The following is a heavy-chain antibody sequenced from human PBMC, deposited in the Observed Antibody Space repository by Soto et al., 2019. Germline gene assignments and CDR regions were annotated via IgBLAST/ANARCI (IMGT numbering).Heavy chain of an antibody. CDR3: GKDIKPGGMDV. CDR1: GFTFKTYA. J-gene: IGHJ6*02. Sequence: PGGSLRLSCAASGFTFKTYAMHWVRQAPGKGLEWVAFISYDDGSNKYYADSVKGRFTISRDNAKNSLFLQMNSLRVEDTALYYCGKDIKPGGMDVWGQGTTVTVSS. V-gene: IGHV3-30*18. CDR2: ISYDDGSNK. D-gene: IGHD1-1*01.